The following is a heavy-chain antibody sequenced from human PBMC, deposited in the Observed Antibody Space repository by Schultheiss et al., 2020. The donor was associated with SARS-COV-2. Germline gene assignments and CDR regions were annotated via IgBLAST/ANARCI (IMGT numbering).Heavy chain of an antibody. J-gene: IGHJ6*02. V-gene: IGHV4-59*01. D-gene: IGHD6-6*01. CDR3: ARDLRYSSSSDLNYYYYYGMDV. CDR1: GGSFSSSY. Sequence: SETLSLTCTVTGGSFSSSYWSWIRQPPGKTLEWIGCVQSSGSTNYNPSLKSRVTISVDTSKNQFSLKLSSVTAADTAVYYCARDLRYSSSSDLNYYYYYGMDVWGQGTTVTVSS. CDR2: VQSSGST.